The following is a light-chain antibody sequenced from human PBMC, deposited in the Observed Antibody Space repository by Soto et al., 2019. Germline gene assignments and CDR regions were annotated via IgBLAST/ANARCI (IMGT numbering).Light chain of an antibody. J-gene: IGKJ3*01. CDR2: AAS. CDR3: HHYCNWTPYT. V-gene: IGKV3-15*01. CDR1: QSVSSN. Sequence: EIVMTQSPATLSVSSGETATLSCRASQSVSSNLAWYQQNPGQAPRLLIYAASTRPTGIPARFSVRRSGTEFSLSTTSLHPGAVAVCSCHHYCNWTPYTFGPGATVDIK.